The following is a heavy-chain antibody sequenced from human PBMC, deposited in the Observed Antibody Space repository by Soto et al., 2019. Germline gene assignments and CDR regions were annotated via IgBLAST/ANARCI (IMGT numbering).Heavy chain of an antibody. D-gene: IGHD3-16*01. CDR3: ARWGTTGGLDV. Sequence: QVQLVESGGGVVQPGTSLRLSCVGSGFTFRSYVIHWVRQAPGKVLEWVALTSYDGSNKYYDDSVKGRFTISRDNSGNTVDLQMDSLRHEDTALYYCARWGTTGGLDVWGQGTLVSVSS. CDR1: GFTFRSYV. V-gene: IGHV3-30*19. J-gene: IGHJ4*02. CDR2: TSYDGSNK.